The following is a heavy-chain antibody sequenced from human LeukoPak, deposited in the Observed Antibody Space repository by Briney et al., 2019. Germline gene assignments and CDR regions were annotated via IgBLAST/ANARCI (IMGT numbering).Heavy chain of an antibody. J-gene: IGHJ4*02. CDR2: ISSDGSMQ. D-gene: IGHD5-18*01. CDR3: ARGNLYTAATIEDY. V-gene: IGHV3-30-3*01. Sequence: PGRSLRLSCAASGFDFSSYAIHWVRQAPGKGLEWVAVISSDGSMQDYADSVRGRFTVSRDNSKSTLYLQMSSLRPEDTSQYYCARGNLYTAATIEDYWGRGTLVTVSS. CDR1: GFDFSSYA.